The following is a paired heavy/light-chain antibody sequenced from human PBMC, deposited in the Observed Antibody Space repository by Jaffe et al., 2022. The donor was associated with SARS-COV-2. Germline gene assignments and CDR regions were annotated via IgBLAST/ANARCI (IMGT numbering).Light chain of an antibody. Sequence: EIVLTQSPGTLSLSPGEGATLSCRASQSINSNYLAWYQQKPGQAPRLLIYGASSRATGIPDRFSGSGSGTDFTLTISRLEPEDFAVYYCQQYGSSPLTFGGGTKVDIK. J-gene: IGKJ4*01. CDR1: QSINSNY. CDR3: QQYGSSPLT. V-gene: IGKV3-20*01. CDR2: GAS.
Heavy chain of an antibody. V-gene: IGHV1-46*01. Sequence: QVQLVQSGAEVKKPGASVKVSCQASGYTFTTYSMHWVRQAPGQGLEWMGIINPSGGITSYAQKFQGRVTMTRDTSTSTVYMQLSSLRSADTAVYYCATEGGRSQLLSYYWGQGTLVTVSS. CDR1: GYTFTTYS. D-gene: IGHD2-2*01. J-gene: IGHJ4*02. CDR3: ATEGGRSQLLSYY. CDR2: INPSGGIT.